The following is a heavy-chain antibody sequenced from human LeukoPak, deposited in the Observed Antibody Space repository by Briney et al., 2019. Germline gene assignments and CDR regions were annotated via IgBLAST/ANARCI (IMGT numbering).Heavy chain of an antibody. D-gene: IGHD1-14*01. CDR3: ARRDRPTKSFDY. J-gene: IGHJ4*02. CDR2: IYYSGST. Sequence: PSETLSLTCTVSGGSISGYYRSWIRQPPGKGLEWIGYIYYSGSTNYNPSLKSRVTISVDTSKNQFSLKLSSVTAADTAVYYCARRDRPTKSFDYWGQGTLVTVSS. CDR1: GGSISGYY. V-gene: IGHV4-59*08.